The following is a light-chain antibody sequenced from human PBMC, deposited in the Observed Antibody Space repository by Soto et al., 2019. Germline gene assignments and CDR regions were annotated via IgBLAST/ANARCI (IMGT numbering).Light chain of an antibody. V-gene: IGKV3-20*01. CDR2: GAS. J-gene: IGKJ1*01. Sequence: EIVLTQSPGTLSLSPGERATLSCRASQSVSSSYLAWYQQKPGQAPRLLIYGASSRATVIPDRFSGSGSGTDFTLTISRLEPEDFAVYYCQQYGSSHWTFGQGTKVEIK. CDR1: QSVSSSY. CDR3: QQYGSSHWT.